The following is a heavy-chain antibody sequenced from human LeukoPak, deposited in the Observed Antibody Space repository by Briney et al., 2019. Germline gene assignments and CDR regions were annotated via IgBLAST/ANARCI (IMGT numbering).Heavy chain of an antibody. CDR1: GYTFTGYY. J-gene: IGHJ4*02. CDR2: INPNSGGT. Sequence: ASVKVSCKASGYTFTGYYMHWVRQAPGQGLEWMGWINPNSGGTNYAQKFQGRATMTRDTSISTAYMELSRLRSDDTAVYYCARFGFTGYSYGYWTVYWGQGTLVTVSS. D-gene: IGHD5-18*01. V-gene: IGHV1-2*02. CDR3: ARFGFTGYSYGYWTVY.